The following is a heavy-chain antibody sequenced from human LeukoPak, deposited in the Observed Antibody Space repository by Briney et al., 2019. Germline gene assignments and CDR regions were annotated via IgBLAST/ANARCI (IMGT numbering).Heavy chain of an antibody. Sequence: GGSLRLSCAASGFTFSSYAMNWVRQAPGKGLEWVSAISSSGISTYYADSVKGGFTSSRDNSKNTLYLQMNSLRAEDTAVYYCAKDTMVRAETVDYWGQGTLVTVSS. CDR3: AKDTMVRAETVDY. J-gene: IGHJ4*02. CDR1: GFTFSSYA. D-gene: IGHD3-10*01. V-gene: IGHV3-23*01. CDR2: ISSSGIST.